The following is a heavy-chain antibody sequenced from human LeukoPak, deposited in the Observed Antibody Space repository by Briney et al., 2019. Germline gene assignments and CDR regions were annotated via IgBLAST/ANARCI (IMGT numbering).Heavy chain of an antibody. Sequence: ASVKVSCKASGYTFTRYAMNWVRQAPGQGLEWMGWINTNTGNPTYAQGFTGRFVFSLDTSVSTAYLQISSLEAEDSAVYYCARGEYYDILTGPHGPFDPWGQGTLVTVSS. D-gene: IGHD3-9*01. V-gene: IGHV7-4-1*02. CDR1: GYTFTRYA. J-gene: IGHJ5*02. CDR3: ARGEYYDILTGPHGPFDP. CDR2: INTNTGNP.